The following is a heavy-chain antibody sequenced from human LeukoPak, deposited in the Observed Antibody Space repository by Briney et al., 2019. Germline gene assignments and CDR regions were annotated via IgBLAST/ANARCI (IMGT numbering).Heavy chain of an antibody. V-gene: IGHV3-64*04. CDR1: GFIFSSYA. Sequence: PGGSLRLSCSVSGFIFSSYAMHWVRQAPGKGLQFLSSINSNGGSTYYADSVKGRFTISRDNSKSKLYLQMNSLRAEDTAVYYCARDLLYGDYFDYWGQGTLVTVSS. D-gene: IGHD4-17*01. J-gene: IGHJ4*02. CDR3: ARDLLYGDYFDY. CDR2: INSNGGST.